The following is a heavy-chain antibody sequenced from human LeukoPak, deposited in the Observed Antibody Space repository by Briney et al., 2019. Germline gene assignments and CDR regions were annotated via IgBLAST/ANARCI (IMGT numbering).Heavy chain of an antibody. CDR2: ISAYNGDT. D-gene: IGHD2-8*02. J-gene: IGHJ4*01. V-gene: IGHV1-18*01. Sequence: ASVKVSCKASGYTFASYGISWVRQAPGQGLEWVGWISAYNGDTRYAQHLQGRVTLTTDTSTGTAYMELRSLTSDDTALYYCARDTALIITPGGPDYWGRGTLITVSP. CDR1: GYTFASYG. CDR3: ARDTALIITPGGPDY.